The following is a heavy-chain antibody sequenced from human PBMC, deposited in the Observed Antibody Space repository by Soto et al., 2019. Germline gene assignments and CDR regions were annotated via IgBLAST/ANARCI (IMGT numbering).Heavy chain of an antibody. CDR3: VKDDRILGRRYFDL. V-gene: IGHV3-23*01. CDR2: ISFSDGGT. D-gene: IGHD2-15*01. CDR1: GFTFSSYA. Sequence: EEQLLESGGGLIQPGGSLRLACAASGFTFSSYAMTWVRQAPGKGLEWVSSISFSDGGTYYADSVKGRLTISRDNSTNTLFLQMNSLRVEDTAGYYCVKDDRILGRRYFDLWGRGTLVTVSS. J-gene: IGHJ2*01.